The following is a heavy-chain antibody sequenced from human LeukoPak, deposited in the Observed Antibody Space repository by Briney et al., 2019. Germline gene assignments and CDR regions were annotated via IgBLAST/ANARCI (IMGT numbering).Heavy chain of an antibody. J-gene: IGHJ3*02. D-gene: IGHD3-22*01. Sequence: SETLSLTCTVSGGSISNYYWSWIRQPAGKGLEWVGRMYTSGSTNYNPSLKSRVTISADTSKNQFSLKLSSVTAADTAVYYCARVTGYYYDSSGYWSHDAFDIWGQGTMVTVSS. CDR2: MYTSGST. CDR1: GGSISNYY. V-gene: IGHV4-4*07. CDR3: ARVTGYYYDSSGYWSHDAFDI.